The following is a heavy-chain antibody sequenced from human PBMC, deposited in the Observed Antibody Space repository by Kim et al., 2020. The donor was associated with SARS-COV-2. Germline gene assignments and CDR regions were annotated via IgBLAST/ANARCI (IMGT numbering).Heavy chain of an antibody. CDR3: ARDLDIGWGGMDV. CDR2: IWYDGSNT. Sequence: GGSLTLSCAASGFTFSSYGMHWVRQAPGKGLEWVAVIWYDGSNTDYADSVKGRFTISRYNSKNTLYLQMNSLRAEDTAVYYCARDLDIGWGGMDVWGQGTTVTVSS. D-gene: IGHD6-19*01. CDR1: GFTFSSYG. V-gene: IGHV3-33*01. J-gene: IGHJ6*02.